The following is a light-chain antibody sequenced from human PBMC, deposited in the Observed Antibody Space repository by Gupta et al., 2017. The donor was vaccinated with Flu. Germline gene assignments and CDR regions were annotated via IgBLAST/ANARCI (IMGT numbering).Light chain of an antibody. V-gene: IGKV1-16*01. Sequence: DLQMTPSPSSLSASVGDRVTITCRASQGISNYLAWFQQKPGTAPKSLIFAASDLQSGVPSRFSGSGSGTDFSLTISNLQPEDFATYYCQQYKKIPITFGQGTRLDFK. CDR1: QGISNY. J-gene: IGKJ5*01. CDR3: QQYKKIPIT. CDR2: AAS.